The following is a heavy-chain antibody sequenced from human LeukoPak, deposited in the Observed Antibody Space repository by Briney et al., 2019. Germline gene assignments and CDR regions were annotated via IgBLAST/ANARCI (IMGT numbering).Heavy chain of an antibody. D-gene: IGHD2-21*02. CDR1: GYTFTSYD. Sequence: ASVKVSCKASGYTFTSYDINWVRQATGQGLEWMGWMNPNNGNTNYAQKLQGRVTMTTDTSTSTAYMEPRSLRSDDTAVYYCAYCGGDCAFSQYWGQGTLVTVSS. CDR3: AYCGGDCAFSQY. V-gene: IGHV1-18*01. J-gene: IGHJ4*02. CDR2: MNPNNGNT.